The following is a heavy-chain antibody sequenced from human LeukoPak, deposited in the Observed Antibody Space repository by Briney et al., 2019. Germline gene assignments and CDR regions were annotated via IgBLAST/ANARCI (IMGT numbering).Heavy chain of an antibody. Sequence: SQTLSLTCTVSGGSISSGSYYWSWIRQPAGKGLEWIGRIYTSGSTNYNPSLKSRVTISVDTSKNQFSLKLSSVTAADTAVYYCARVVAAAGETFDYWGQGTLVTVSS. CDR1: GGSISSGSYY. CDR3: ARVVAAAGETFDY. D-gene: IGHD6-13*01. V-gene: IGHV4-61*02. CDR2: IYTSGST. J-gene: IGHJ4*02.